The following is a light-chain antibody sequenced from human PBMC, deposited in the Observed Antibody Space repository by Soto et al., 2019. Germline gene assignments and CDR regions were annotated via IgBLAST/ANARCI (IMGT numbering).Light chain of an antibody. V-gene: IGKV1-5*03. CDR1: QKINTW. CDR2: EAS. CDR3: QQYDIYPLT. Sequence: IQRTEYPSTLSAAVGDRVTITCRASQKINTWVAWYQQRPGKAPQLLIYEASSLEPGVPSRFGGSGSGTDFTLTISSLQPDDFATYYCQQYDIYPLTFGGGTHVE. J-gene: IGKJ4*01.